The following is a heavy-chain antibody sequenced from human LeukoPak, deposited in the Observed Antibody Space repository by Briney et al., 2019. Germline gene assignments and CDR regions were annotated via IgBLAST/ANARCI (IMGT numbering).Heavy chain of an antibody. D-gene: IGHD3-9*01. Sequence: SETLSLTCTVSGYSISSGYYWGWIRQPPGKGLEWIGSIYHSGSTYYNPSLKSRVTISVDTSKNQFSLKLSSVTAADTAVYYCARVWYYDILTGLRVGWFDPWGQGTLVTVSS. CDR2: IYHSGST. V-gene: IGHV4-38-2*02. CDR3: ARVWYYDILTGLRVGWFDP. CDR1: GYSISSGYY. J-gene: IGHJ5*02.